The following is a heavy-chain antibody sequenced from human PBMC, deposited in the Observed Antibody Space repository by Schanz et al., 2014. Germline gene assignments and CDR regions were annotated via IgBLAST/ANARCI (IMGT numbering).Heavy chain of an antibody. V-gene: IGHV3-33*01. CDR2: IWFDGNNK. Sequence: QVQLVESGGGVVQPGRSLRLSCATSGFTFSSYGMHWVRQAPGKGLEWVAVIWFDGNNKYYADSVKGRFTISRDNSKNTLYLQMNSLRAEDTALYFCAAFNNRDAFNVWGQGTMVSVSS. D-gene: IGHD1-20*01. CDR3: AAFNNRDAFNV. CDR1: GFTFSSYG. J-gene: IGHJ3*01.